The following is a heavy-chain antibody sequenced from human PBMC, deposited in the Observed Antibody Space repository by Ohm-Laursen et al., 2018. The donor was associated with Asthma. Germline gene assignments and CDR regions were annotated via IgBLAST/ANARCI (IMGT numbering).Heavy chain of an antibody. D-gene: IGHD3-10*01. CDR2: ISYDGSNK. CDR1: GFTFSSYG. CDR3: AKDRNTMVQGVINY. Sequence: SSLRLSCSASGFTFSSYGMHWVRQAPGKGLEWVAVISYDGSNKYYADSVKGRFTISRDNSKNTLYLQMNSLRAEDTAVYYCAKDRNTMVQGVINYWGQGTLVTVSS. J-gene: IGHJ4*02. V-gene: IGHV3-30*18.